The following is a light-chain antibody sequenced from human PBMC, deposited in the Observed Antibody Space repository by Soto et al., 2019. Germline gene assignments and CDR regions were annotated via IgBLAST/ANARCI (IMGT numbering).Light chain of an antibody. Sequence: EVVLTQSPGTLSLFPGERATLSCRASQSVTNSYLAWYQQKPGQAPRPLIYGISNRATGIPDRFSGSGSGTDFTLTISRLEPEDVAVYYCHQYGYSWTFGQGTKVDIK. V-gene: IGKV3-20*01. CDR3: HQYGYSWT. CDR2: GIS. CDR1: QSVTNSY. J-gene: IGKJ1*01.